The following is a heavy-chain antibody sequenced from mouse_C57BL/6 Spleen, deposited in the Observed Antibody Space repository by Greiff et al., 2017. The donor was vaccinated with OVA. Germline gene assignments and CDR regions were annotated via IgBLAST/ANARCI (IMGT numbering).Heavy chain of an antibody. CDR3: ARDRGLALDY. J-gene: IGHJ2*01. D-gene: IGHD3-3*01. CDR2: ISDGGSYT. Sequence: EVKVVESGGGLVKPGGSLKLSCAASGFTFSSYAMSWVRQTPEKRLEWVATISDGGSYTYYPDNVKGRFTISRDNAKNNLYLQMSHLKSEDTAMYYCARDRGLALDYWGQGTTLTVSS. CDR1: GFTFSSYA. V-gene: IGHV5-4*01.